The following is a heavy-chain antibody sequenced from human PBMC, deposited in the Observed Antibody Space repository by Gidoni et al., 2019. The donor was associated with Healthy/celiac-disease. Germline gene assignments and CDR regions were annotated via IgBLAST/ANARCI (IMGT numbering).Heavy chain of an antibody. CDR2: ISYDGSNK. V-gene: IGHV3-30-3*01. D-gene: IGHD6-13*01. CDR1: GFTFSSYA. Sequence: QVQLVESGGGVVQPGRSLRLSCAASGFTFSSYAMHWVRQAQGKGLEWVAVISYDGSNKYYADSVKGRFTISRDNSKNTLYLQMNSLRAEDTAVYYCARDGRSIAAAGTGFYYYYYGMDVWGQGTTVTVSS. J-gene: IGHJ6*02. CDR3: ARDGRSIAAAGTGFYYYYYGMDV.